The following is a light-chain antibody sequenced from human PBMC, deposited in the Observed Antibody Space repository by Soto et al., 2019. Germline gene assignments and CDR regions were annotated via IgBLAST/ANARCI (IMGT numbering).Light chain of an antibody. CDR3: HQYNFWPT. Sequence: EIVLTQSPGTLSLSPGERATHSCRASQSVSSSYLAWYQQKPGQAPRLLIYGASSRATGIPDRFSGSGSGTEFTLTISSLQSEDSAVYYCHQYNFWPTFGQGTKVDIK. CDR2: GAS. CDR1: QSVSSSY. V-gene: IGKV3-20*01. J-gene: IGKJ1*01.